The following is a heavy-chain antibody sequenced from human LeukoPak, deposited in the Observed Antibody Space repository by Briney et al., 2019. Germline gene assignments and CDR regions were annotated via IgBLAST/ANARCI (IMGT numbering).Heavy chain of an antibody. D-gene: IGHD1-26*01. J-gene: IGHJ4*02. CDR3: AKSGGYGLIDY. CDR2: IYYSGST. Sequence: PSETLSLTCTVSGGSISSYYWSWIRQPPGKGLEWIGYIYYSGSTNYNPSLKSRVTISVDTSKNQFSLRLNSVTAADTAMYYCAKSGGYGLIDYWGQGTRVTVSS. V-gene: IGHV4-59*08. CDR1: GGSISSYY.